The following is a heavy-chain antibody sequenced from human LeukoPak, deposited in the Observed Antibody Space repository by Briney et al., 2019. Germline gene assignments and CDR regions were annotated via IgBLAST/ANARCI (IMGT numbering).Heavy chain of an antibody. CDR3: ARGIGSGYTDD. Sequence: SETLSLTCTVPGGSISSYYWSWIRQPAGKGLEWIGRIYTSGSTNYNPSLKSRVTISVDTSKNNFSLKLTSVTDADTAVYYCARGIGSGYTDDWGHGTLVTVYS. CDR1: GGSISSYY. CDR2: IYTSGST. D-gene: IGHD3-22*01. J-gene: IGHJ4*01. V-gene: IGHV4-4*07.